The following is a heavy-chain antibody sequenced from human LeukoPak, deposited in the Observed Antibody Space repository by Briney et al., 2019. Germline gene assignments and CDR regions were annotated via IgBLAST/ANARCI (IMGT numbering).Heavy chain of an antibody. D-gene: IGHD6-6*01. Sequence: GGSLRLSCAVSGFTFSGFWMSWSRQAPGKGLEWVASINSDGSKGYYADVVKGRFTISRDNAKNSLYLQINSLRAKDTAVYYCARSSYSSSSSVWGQGTMVTVSS. CDR1: GFTFSGFW. V-gene: IGHV3-7*03. CDR3: ARSSYSSSSSV. CDR2: INSDGSKG. J-gene: IGHJ3*01.